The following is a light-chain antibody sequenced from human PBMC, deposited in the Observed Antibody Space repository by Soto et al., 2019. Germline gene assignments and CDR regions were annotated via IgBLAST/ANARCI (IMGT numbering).Light chain of an antibody. J-gene: IGLJ2*01. CDR3: SSYTSSSTLVV. CDR2: EVN. CDR1: SSDAGGYNY. V-gene: IGLV2-14*01. Sequence: QSALTQPASVSGSPGQSITISCTGTSSDAGGYNYVSWYQQHPGKAPKLMIFEVNNRPSGVSNRFSGSKSGNTASLTISGLQAEDEADSYCSSYTSSSTLVVFGGGT.